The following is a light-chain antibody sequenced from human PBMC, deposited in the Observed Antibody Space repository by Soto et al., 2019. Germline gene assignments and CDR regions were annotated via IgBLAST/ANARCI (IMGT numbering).Light chain of an antibody. J-gene: IGLJ1*01. V-gene: IGLV1-44*01. Sequence: QSFLRAPRSACGTPFERVTISCSGSSSNIGSNTVNWYQQLPGTAPKLLIYSNNQRPSGVPDRFSGSKSGTSASLAISGLQSEDEDDYYCQSYDSSLTTLVFGTGTKVTVL. CDR1: SSNIGSNT. CDR2: SNN. CDR3: QSYDSSLTTLV.